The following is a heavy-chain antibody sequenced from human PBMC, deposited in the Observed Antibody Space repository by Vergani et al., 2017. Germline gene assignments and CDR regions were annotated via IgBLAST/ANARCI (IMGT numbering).Heavy chain of an antibody. Sequence: EVQLVESGGVVVQPGGSLRLSCAASGFTFDDYTMHWVRQAPGKGLEWVSLISWNGGSTYYADSVKGRFTISRDNSKNSLYLQMNSLRTEDTALYYCAKDISGWAEYYYYYYGMDGWGRGTTVTVSS. CDR1: GFTFDDYT. CDR3: AKDISGWAEYYYYYYGMDG. J-gene: IGHJ6*02. D-gene: IGHD6-19*01. V-gene: IGHV3-43*01. CDR2: ISWNGGST.